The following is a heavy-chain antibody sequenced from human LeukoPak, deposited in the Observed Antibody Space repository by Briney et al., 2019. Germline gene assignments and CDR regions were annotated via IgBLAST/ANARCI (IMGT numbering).Heavy chain of an antibody. CDR1: GGSFSGYY. CDR3: ARGRGVVVPAAIRGANWFDP. J-gene: IGHJ5*02. V-gene: IGHV4-34*01. Sequence: SETLSLTCAVYGGSFSGYYWSWIRQPPGKGLEWIGEINHSGSTNYNPSLKSRVTISADTSKNQFSLKLSSVTAADTAVYYCARGRGVVVPAAIRGANWFDPWGQGTLVTVSS. CDR2: INHSGST. D-gene: IGHD2-2*01.